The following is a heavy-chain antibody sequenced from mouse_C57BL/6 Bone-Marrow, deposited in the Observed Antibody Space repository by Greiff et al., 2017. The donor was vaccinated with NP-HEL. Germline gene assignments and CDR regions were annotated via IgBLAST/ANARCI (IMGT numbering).Heavy chain of an antibody. V-gene: IGHV1-15*01. CDR2: IDPETGGT. J-gene: IGHJ3*01. D-gene: IGHD4-1*01. CDR1: GYTFTDYE. Sequence: QVQLQQSGAELVRPGASVTLSCKASGYTFTDYEMHWVKQTPVHGLEWIGAIDPETGGTAYNQKFKGKAILTADKSSSTAYMELRSLTSEDSAVYYCTVWEVRAWFAYWGQGTLVTVSA. CDR3: TVWEVRAWFAY.